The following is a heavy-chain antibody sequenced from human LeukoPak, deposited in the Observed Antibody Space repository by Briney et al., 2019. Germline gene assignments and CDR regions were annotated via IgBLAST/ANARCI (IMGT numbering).Heavy chain of an antibody. V-gene: IGHV3-33*01. Sequence: GKSLRLSCAASGFTFSSYGMHWVRQAPGKGLEWVAVIWYDGSNKYYADSVKGRFTISRENSKNTLYLQMNSLRAEDTAVYYCARDRAYDSSGYHYWGQEPRVTVSS. CDR1: GFTFSSYG. CDR3: ARDRAYDSSGYHY. CDR2: IWYDGSNK. J-gene: IGHJ4*02. D-gene: IGHD3-22*01.